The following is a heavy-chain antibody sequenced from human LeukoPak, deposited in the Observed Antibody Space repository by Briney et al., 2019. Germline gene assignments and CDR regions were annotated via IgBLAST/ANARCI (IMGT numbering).Heavy chain of an antibody. CDR1: GFTFSDHY. CDR2: IRNKANSYTT. D-gene: IGHD1-26*01. CDR3: ARAKYSANDYSDY. J-gene: IGHJ4*02. Sequence: GGSLRLSCAASGFTFSDHYMDWVRQAPRKGLEWVGRIRNKANSYTTEYAASVKGRFTISRDDSKNSLYLQMSSLKTEDTALYYCARAKYSANDYSDYWGQGTLVTVSS. V-gene: IGHV3-72*01.